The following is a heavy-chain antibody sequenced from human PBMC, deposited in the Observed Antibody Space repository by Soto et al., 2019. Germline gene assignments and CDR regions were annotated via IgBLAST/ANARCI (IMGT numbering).Heavy chain of an antibody. V-gene: IGHV3-21*01. J-gene: IGHJ4*02. CDR2: ISSGSGYI. CDR3: ARASYCPSTTGYFDY. D-gene: IGHD2-2*01. CDR1: GFTFSDYG. Sequence: EVQLVESGGGLVKPGGSLKLSCAASGFTFSDYGMGWVRKAPGKGLEWISSISSGSGYIYYADSVEGRFTISRDNAKNSMDLQMSSLRADDTAVYYCARASYCPSTTGYFDYWGQGAPVTVSS.